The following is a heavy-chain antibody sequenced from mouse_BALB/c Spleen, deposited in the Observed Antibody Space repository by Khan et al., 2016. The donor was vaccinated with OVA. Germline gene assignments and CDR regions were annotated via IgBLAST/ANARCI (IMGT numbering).Heavy chain of an antibody. CDR3: LPYLFSDDSAAGGFGY. J-gene: IGHJ3*01. D-gene: IGHD6-1*01. CDR1: GYTFTSYV. CDR2: ISPHSDGS. V-gene: IGHV1S136*01. Sequence: VQLQQSGPELVKPGASVKMSCKASGYTFTSYVMHWVKQKPRQGLEWIGNISPHSDGSKYNEKFRGKATLTSDKSSSTAYMELSSLTSEDSAVYCCLPYLFSDDSAAGGFGYWGQGTLVTVSA.